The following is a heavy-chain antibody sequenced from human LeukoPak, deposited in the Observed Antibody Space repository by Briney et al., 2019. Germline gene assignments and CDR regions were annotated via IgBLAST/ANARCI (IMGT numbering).Heavy chain of an antibody. J-gene: IGHJ5*01. CDR3: ARGLVLDS. CDR1: DASVSPQC. V-gene: IGHV4-34*01. D-gene: IGHD3-10*01. CDR2: IIHSEST. Sequence: SETHSPACAVYDASVSPQCWSWSRQPPGKGLEWIGEIIHSESTTYNPSLKSRVTISLDTSKKQFSLNLKSVTAADTAIYYCARGLVLDSW.